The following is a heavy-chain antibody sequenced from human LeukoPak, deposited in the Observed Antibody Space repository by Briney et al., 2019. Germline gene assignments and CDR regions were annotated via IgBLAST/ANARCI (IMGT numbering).Heavy chain of an antibody. V-gene: IGHV3-30*18. Sequence: GGSLRLSCAASGFTFSTHALNWVRQAPGKGLEWVAVISYDGSNKYYADSVKGRFTISRDNSKNTPYLQMNSLRAEDTAVYYCAKDKVGSTYYDILTGPLDYWGQGTLVTVSS. D-gene: IGHD3-9*01. CDR2: ISYDGSNK. CDR3: AKDKVGSTYYDILTGPLDY. J-gene: IGHJ4*02. CDR1: GFTFSTHA.